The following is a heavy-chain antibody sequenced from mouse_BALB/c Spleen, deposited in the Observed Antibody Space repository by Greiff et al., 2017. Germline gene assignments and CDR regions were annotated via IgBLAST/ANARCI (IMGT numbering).Heavy chain of an antibody. Sequence: QVQLQQPGAELVKPGASVKMSCKASGYTFTSYWMHWVKQRPGQGLEWIGVIDPSDSYTSYNQKFKGKATLTVDTSSSTAYMQLSSLTTEDSAVYYYTRTAIAMDYWGQGTSVTVSS. D-gene: IGHD1-2*01. CDR1: GYTFTSYW. CDR3: TRTAIAMDY. J-gene: IGHJ4*01. V-gene: IGHV1S127*01. CDR2: IDPSDSYT.